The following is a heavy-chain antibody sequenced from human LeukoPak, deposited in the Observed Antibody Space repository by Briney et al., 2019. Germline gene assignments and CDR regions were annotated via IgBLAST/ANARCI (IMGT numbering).Heavy chain of an antibody. D-gene: IGHD3-16*01. CDR3: AGFGGDAFDI. J-gene: IGHJ3*02. Sequence: GRSLSLSCAPSRFTLSRYTMKWVRQAPGKGLEWVSSISSSSSYIYYADSVKGRFTISRDNAKHSLYLEMNSLSAEDTAVFYCAGFGGDAFDIWGQGTMVTVSS. CDR1: RFTLSRYT. CDR2: ISSSSSYI. V-gene: IGHV3-21*01.